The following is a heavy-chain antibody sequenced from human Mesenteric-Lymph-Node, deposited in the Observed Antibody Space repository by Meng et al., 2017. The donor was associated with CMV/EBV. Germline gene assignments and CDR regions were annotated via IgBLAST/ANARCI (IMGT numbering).Heavy chain of an antibody. CDR3: ARDNYCSGTSCFTNWFDP. CDR2: ISGSGGST. J-gene: IGHJ5*02. CDR1: GFTFSSYA. Sequence: GGSLRLSCAASGFTFSSYAMSWVRQAPGKGLEWVSAISGSGGSTYYADSVKGRFTISTDTSQNTLFLQLSSLRPEDTALYFCARDNYCSGTSCFTNWFDPWGQGTLVTVSS. V-gene: IGHV3-23*01. D-gene: IGHD2-2*02.